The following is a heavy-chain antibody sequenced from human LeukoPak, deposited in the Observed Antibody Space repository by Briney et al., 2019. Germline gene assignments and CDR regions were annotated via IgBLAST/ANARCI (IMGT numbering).Heavy chain of an antibody. J-gene: IGHJ5*02. CDR2: INHSGST. CDR1: GGSFSGYY. D-gene: IGHD1-26*01. V-gene: IGHV4-34*01. Sequence: PSETLSLTCAVYGGSFSGYYWSWIRQPPGKGLEWIGEINHSGSTNYNPSLKSRVTISVDTSNKQFSLKLTSVTAADTAVYYCAIVGATFWFDPWGQGTLVTVSS. CDR3: AIVGATFWFDP.